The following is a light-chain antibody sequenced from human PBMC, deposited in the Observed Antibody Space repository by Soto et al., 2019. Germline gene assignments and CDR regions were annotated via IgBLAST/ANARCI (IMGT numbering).Light chain of an antibody. Sequence: DSQMTQSPSSRCASVGGRVTITCRASQSINSYLNWYKQKPGQVPKLLIYAASSLQSRVPSRFSSSGSATDFTLTISNLQPEDFATYYCQQSYINPPYTLGQGTKVDIK. CDR2: AAS. V-gene: IGKV1-39*01. J-gene: IGKJ2*01. CDR3: QQSYINPPYT. CDR1: QSINSY.